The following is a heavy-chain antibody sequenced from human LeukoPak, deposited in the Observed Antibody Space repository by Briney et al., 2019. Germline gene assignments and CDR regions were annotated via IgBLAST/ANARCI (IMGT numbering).Heavy chain of an antibody. J-gene: IGHJ5*02. D-gene: IGHD2-2*01. CDR1: GGSISSYY. CDR3: ARDLFLCSSTSCYAGLPYFDILPSGIWFDP. Sequence: PSETLSLTCTVSGGSISSYYWSWIRQPAGKGLEWTGRIYTSGSTNYNPSLKSRVTMSVDTSKNQFSLKLSSVTAADTAVYYCARDLFLCSSTSCYAGLPYFDILPSGIWFDPWGQGTLVTVSS. CDR2: IYTSGST. V-gene: IGHV4-4*07.